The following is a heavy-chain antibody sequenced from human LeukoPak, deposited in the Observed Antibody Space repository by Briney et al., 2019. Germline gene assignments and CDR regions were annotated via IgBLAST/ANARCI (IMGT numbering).Heavy chain of an antibody. J-gene: IGHJ3*02. D-gene: IGHD1-26*01. V-gene: IGHV3-21*01. Sequence: GGSLRLSCAASGFTFSSYSMNWVRQAPGKGLEWVSSISSSSSYIYYADSVKGRFAISRDNAKRSLYLQMHSLRAEDTAVYYCARPEHLGAAITDAFDIWGQGTMVTVSS. CDR3: ARPEHLGAAITDAFDI. CDR2: ISSSSSYI. CDR1: GFTFSSYS.